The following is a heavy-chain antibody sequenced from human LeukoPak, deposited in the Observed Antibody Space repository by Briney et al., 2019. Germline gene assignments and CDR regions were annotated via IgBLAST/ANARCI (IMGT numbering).Heavy chain of an antibody. J-gene: IGHJ6*03. Sequence: SVKVSCKASGGTFSSYAISWVRQAPGQGLEWMGGIIPIFGTTNYAQKFHDRVTITADKSTSTAYMELSSLRSEDTAVYYCARVVGLTGYSSSWYSGYYYYMDVWGKGTTVTVSS. V-gene: IGHV1-69*06. D-gene: IGHD6-13*01. CDR3: ARVVGLTGYSSSWYSGYYYYMDV. CDR2: IIPIFGTT. CDR1: GGTFSSYA.